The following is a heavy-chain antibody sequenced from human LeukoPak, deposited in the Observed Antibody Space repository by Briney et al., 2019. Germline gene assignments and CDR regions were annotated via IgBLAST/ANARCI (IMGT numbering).Heavy chain of an antibody. V-gene: IGHV4-39*01. CDR3: AGLVGGGIFYYYMDV. J-gene: IGHJ6*03. CDR2: VYYSGST. D-gene: IGHD3-10*01. CDR1: GDSVSNVSYY. Sequence: NPSETLSLTCTVSGDSVSNVSYYWAWIRQPPGKGLEWIANVYYSGSTYYNPSLKSRVAISVDTSKNQFSLTLRSVTAADTGVYFWAGLVGGGIFYYYMDVWGRGISVTV.